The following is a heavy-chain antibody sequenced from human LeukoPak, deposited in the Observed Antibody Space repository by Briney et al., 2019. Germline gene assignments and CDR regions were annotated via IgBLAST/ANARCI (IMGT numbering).Heavy chain of an antibody. CDR3: ARMGDLSEVYFDY. D-gene: IGHD2-21*01. V-gene: IGHV5-51*01. CDR1: GYRFTSYW. CDR2: IYPADSDT. J-gene: IGHJ4*02. Sequence: GESLKISCKGSGYRFTSYWIGWVRQLPGKGLEWMGIIYPADSDTRYSPSFQGQVIISADKSISTAYLQWSRLKASDTAMYYCARMGDLSEVYFDYWGQGTLVTVSS.